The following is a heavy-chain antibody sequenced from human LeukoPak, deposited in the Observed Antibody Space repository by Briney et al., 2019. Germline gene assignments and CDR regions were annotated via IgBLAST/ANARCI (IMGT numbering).Heavy chain of an antibody. CDR1: GGSFSGYY. Sequence: SETLSLTCAVYGGSFSGYYWSWIRQPPGKGLEWIGEINHSGSTNYNPSLKSRVTISVDTSKNQFSLKLSSVTAADTAVYYCARHEMATIPFDDWVQGTLVTVSS. CDR2: INHSGST. D-gene: IGHD5-24*01. V-gene: IGHV4-34*01. J-gene: IGHJ4*02. CDR3: ARHEMATIPFDD.